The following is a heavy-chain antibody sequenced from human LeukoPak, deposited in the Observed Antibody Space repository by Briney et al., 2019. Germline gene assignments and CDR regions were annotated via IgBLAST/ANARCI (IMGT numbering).Heavy chain of an antibody. CDR1: GFTFSSYY. J-gene: IGHJ6*02. Sequence: GGSLRLSCEASGFTFSSYYMNWVRQAPGRGLEWVSSIGSSSIHIYYADSVKGRFTISRDNAESTLYLQMNSLRVEDTAVYYCTRGNYGMDVWGQGTTVTVSS. V-gene: IGHV3-21*01. CDR2: IGSSSIHI. CDR3: TRGNYGMDV.